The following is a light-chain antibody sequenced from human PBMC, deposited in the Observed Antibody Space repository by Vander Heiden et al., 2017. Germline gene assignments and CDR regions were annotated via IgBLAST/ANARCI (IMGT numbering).Light chain of an antibody. CDR3: SSDTSSSTYVV. CDR1: SSVVGGDNY. CDR2: EVN. V-gene: IGLV2-14*01. J-gene: IGLJ2*01. Sequence: SALTQPASASGSPGHPTTSCCSGTSSVVGGDNYFSWYQQRPAQAPNLLIYEVNNRRSGVSNRFSGSKSGNTASLTVSGLQAEDEADYYCSSDTSSSTYVVFGGGTKLTVL.